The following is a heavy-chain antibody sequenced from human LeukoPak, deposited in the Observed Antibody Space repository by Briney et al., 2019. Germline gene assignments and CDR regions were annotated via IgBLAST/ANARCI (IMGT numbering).Heavy chain of an antibody. V-gene: IGHV3-48*01. CDR1: GFTFSGYS. J-gene: IGHJ6*02. CDR3: AREPSYDSSGYYDTYYYYGMDV. D-gene: IGHD3-22*01. CDR2: ISSSSSTI. Sequence: GGSLRLSCAASGFTFSGYSMNWVRQAPGKGLEWVSYISSSSSTIYYADSVKGRFTISRDNAKNSLYLQMNSLRAEDTAVYYCAREPSYDSSGYYDTYYYYGMDVWGQGTTVTVSS.